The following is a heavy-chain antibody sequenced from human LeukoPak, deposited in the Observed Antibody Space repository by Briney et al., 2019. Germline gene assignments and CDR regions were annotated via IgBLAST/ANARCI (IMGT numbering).Heavy chain of an antibody. D-gene: IGHD1-26*01. CDR2: ISVHNGNT. J-gene: IGHJ6*02. CDR1: GYTFTSYG. Sequence: ASVKVSCKASGYTFTSYGITWVRQAPGQGLEWMGWISVHNGNTNSAQKFQGRVTMTTDTSTSTAYMELRSLRSDDTAVYYCARDIKWELYEYYGMDVWGQGTTVTVSS. CDR3: ARDIKWELYEYYGMDV. V-gene: IGHV1-18*01.